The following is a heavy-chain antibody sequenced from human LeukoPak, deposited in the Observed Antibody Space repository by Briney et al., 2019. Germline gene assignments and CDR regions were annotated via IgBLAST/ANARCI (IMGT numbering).Heavy chain of an antibody. J-gene: IGHJ4*02. CDR2: IIPILGIA. CDR3: ARVDSGGYSLDY. CDR1: GGTFSSYA. D-gene: IGHD1-26*01. Sequence: SVKVSCKASGGTFSSYAISWVRQAPGQGLEWMGRIIPILGIANYAQKFQGRVTITADKSTSTAYMELSSLRSEDTAVYYCARVDSGGYSLDYWGQGTLVTVSS. V-gene: IGHV1-69*04.